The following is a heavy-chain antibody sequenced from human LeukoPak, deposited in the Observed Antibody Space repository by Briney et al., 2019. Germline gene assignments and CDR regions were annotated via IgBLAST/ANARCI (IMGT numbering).Heavy chain of an antibody. CDR3: AKLRRYSDYDYFDY. J-gene: IGHJ4*02. Sequence: GGSLRLSCAASGFTFSSYAMSWVGQAPGKGLEWVSANWGCVCSTDYADSAKGRFTIPNDNTKVTLYLQMNSLRGEGTAVYYGAKLRRYSDYDYFDYWGQGTLVTVSS. CDR1: GFTFSSYA. D-gene: IGHD4-17*01. CDR2: NWGCVCST. V-gene: IGHV3-23*01.